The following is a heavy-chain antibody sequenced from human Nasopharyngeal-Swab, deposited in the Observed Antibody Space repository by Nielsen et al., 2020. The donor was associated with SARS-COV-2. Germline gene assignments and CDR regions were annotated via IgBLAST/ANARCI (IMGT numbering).Heavy chain of an antibody. Sequence: GESLKISCAASEFTFSSYSMNWVRQAPGKGLEWVSSISSSSSYIYYADSVKGRFTISRDNAKNSLYLQMNSLRAEDTAVYYCARGGNIVVVITHEVSYFDYWGQGTLVTVSS. J-gene: IGHJ4*02. CDR1: EFTFSSYS. CDR3: ARGGNIVVVITHEVSYFDY. V-gene: IGHV3-21*01. D-gene: IGHD3-22*01. CDR2: ISSSSSYI.